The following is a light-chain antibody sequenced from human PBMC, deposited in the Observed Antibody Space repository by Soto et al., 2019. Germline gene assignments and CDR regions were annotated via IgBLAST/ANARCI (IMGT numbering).Light chain of an antibody. V-gene: IGKV1-8*01. CDR3: QQYCSYPPA. J-gene: IGKJ1*01. CDR2: AAS. CDR1: QGISSY. Sequence: IQMTQSPSSLSASTGDRVTITCRASQGISSYLAWYQQKPGKAPKLLIYAASTLQSGVPSRFSGSGSGTDFTLTISCLQSEDFATYYCQQYCSYPPAFGQGTKVDIK.